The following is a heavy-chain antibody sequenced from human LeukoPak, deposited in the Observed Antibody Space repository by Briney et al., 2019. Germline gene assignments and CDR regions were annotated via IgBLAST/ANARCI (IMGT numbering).Heavy chain of an antibody. V-gene: IGHV4-61*01. CDR3: ARGAPYNWFDP. D-gene: IGHD1-26*01. CDR1: GYSISSGYY. Sequence: SETLSLTCAVSGYSISSGYYWSWIRQPPGKRLEWIGYIYYSGSTNYNPSLKSRVTISVDTSKNQFSLKLSSVTAADTAVYYCARGAPYNWFDPWGQGTLVTVSS. CDR2: IYYSGST. J-gene: IGHJ5*02.